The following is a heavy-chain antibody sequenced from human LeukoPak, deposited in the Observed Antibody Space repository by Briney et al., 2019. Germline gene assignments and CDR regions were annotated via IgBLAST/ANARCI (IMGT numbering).Heavy chain of an antibody. V-gene: IGHV1-18*01. CDR1: GYTFTSYG. CDR2: ISAYNGNT. Sequence: ASVKVSCKASGYTFTSYGISWVRQAPGQGLEWMGWISAYNGNTNYAQKLQGRVTMTTDTSTSTAYMGLRSLRSDDTAVYYCARYDYVWGSYRDYYFDYWGQGTLVTVSS. D-gene: IGHD3-16*02. CDR3: ARYDYVWGSYRDYYFDY. J-gene: IGHJ4*02.